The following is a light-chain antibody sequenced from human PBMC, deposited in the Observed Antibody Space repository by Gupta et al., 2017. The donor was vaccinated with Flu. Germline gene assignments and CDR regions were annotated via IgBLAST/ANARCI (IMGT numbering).Light chain of an antibody. J-gene: IGKJ1*01. CDR1: QSISNS. V-gene: IGKV1-5*03. CDR2: KAS. CDR3: QQYNSYSRT. Sequence: DIQMTQSPSTLSALVGDRVTITCRASQSISNSLAWYQQKPGKVPKLLIYKASNLETGVPSRFSGSGSGTEFTLTISSLQPDDFATYYCQQYNSYSRTFGQGTKVEI.